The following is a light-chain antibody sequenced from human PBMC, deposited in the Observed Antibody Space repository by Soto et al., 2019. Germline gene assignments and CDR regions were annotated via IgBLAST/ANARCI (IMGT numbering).Light chain of an antibody. CDR3: QHYCSPSWT. Sequence: EIVLTQSPGTLSLSPGERATLSCRASQSVTSNYLSWYQQKPGQAPRILIFGASGRATGIPDKFSGSGSGTDFTLTISRLEPDDFAVNYCQHYCSPSWTFGQGTKVDIK. J-gene: IGKJ1*01. V-gene: IGKV3-20*01. CDR2: GAS. CDR1: QSVTSNY.